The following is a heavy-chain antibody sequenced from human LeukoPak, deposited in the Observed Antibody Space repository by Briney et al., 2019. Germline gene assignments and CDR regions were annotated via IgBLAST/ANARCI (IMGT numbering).Heavy chain of an antibody. J-gene: IGHJ4*02. Sequence: GGSLRLSCAASGFTFDDYGMSWVRQAPGKGLEWVPGINWNGGSTGYADSVKGRFTISRDNAKNSLYLQMNSLRAEDTALYYCARGGNYDFWSGYWVLDYWGQGTLVTVSS. CDR2: INWNGGST. CDR1: GFTFDDYG. D-gene: IGHD3-3*01. CDR3: ARGGNYDFWSGYWVLDY. V-gene: IGHV3-20*04.